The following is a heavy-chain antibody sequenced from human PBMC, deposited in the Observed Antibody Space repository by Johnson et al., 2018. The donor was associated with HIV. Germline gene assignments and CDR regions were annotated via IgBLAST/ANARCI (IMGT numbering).Heavy chain of an antibody. Sequence: VQLVESGGGFVQPGGSLRLSCAASGFTVSSNYINWVRQAPGKGLECVSGIYSGGSTYYADSVKGRFTISRDNSKNTLFLQMNGLRPEDTAVYYCARGQGFWAFDIWGQGTMVTVSS. J-gene: IGHJ3*02. V-gene: IGHV3-66*01. CDR3: ARGQGFWAFDI. CDR1: GFTVSSNY. D-gene: IGHD3-3*01. CDR2: IYSGGST.